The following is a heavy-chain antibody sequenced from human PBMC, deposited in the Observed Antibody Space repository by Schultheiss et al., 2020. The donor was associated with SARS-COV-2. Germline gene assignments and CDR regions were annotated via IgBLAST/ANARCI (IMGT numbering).Heavy chain of an antibody. V-gene: IGHV4-30-4*07. CDR1: GGSISSGGYS. CDR2: IYYSGST. J-gene: IGHJ1*01. D-gene: IGHD3-22*01. CDR3: ASYYYESSGPPRYFQH. Sequence: SETLSLTCAVSGGSISSGGYSWSWIRQPPGKGLEWIGYIYYSGSTYYNPSLKSRVTISVDTSKNQFSLKLTSVTAADTAVYFCASYYYESSGPPRYFQHWGQGTLVTVSS.